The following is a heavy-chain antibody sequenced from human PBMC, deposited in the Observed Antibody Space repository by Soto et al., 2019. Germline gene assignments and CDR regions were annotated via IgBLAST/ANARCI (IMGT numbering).Heavy chain of an antibody. CDR2: MRGSSGKT. CDR3: AKDPGHPAWGGDWDY. D-gene: IGHD2-21*02. Sequence: EVQLLESGGGLVQPGGSLRLSCAASGFTFSTYAMSWVRQPPGKGLEWVAVMRGSSGKTYYADSVRGRFTISRDNSKNMLHLQMNSLRAEDAAVYYCAKDPGHPAWGGDWDYWGQGTLVTVSS. J-gene: IGHJ4*02. CDR1: GFTFSTYA. V-gene: IGHV3-23*01.